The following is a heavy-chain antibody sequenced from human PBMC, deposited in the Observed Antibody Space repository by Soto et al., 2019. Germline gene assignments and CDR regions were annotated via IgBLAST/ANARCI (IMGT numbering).Heavy chain of an antibody. D-gene: IGHD3-10*01. CDR1: GFTFSSYA. CDR3: AKGTGRDYYYYGMDV. J-gene: IGHJ6*02. CDR2: ISGSGGGT. V-gene: IGHV3-23*01. Sequence: GGSLRLSCAASGFTFSSYAMSWVRQAPGKGLEWVSAISGSGGGTYYADSVTGRYTISRDNSKNTLYLQMNSLRAEDTAVYYCAKGTGRDYYYYGMDVWGQGTTVTVSS.